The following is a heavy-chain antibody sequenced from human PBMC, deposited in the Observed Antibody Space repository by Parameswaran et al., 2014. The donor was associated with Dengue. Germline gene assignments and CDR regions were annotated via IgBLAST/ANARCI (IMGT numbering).Heavy chain of an antibody. J-gene: IGHJ4*02. V-gene: IGHV3-33*01. CDR2: IWYDGSNK. D-gene: IGHD3-16*02. Sequence: WIRQPPGKGLEWVAVIWYDGSNKYYADSVKGRFTISRDNSKNTLYLQMNSLRAEDTAVYYCARDAPGLKDLSAYFDYWGQGTLVTVSS. CDR3: ARDAPGLKDLSAYFDY.